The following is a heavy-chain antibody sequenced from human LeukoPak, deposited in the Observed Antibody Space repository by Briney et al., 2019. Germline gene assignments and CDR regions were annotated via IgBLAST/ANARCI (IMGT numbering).Heavy chain of an antibody. CDR3: ARDLTWEVPFDY. J-gene: IGHJ4*02. CDR2: ISSSSYI. CDR1: GFTFSSYS. V-gene: IGHV3-21*01. Sequence: ESLRLSCAASGFTFSSYSMNWVRQAPGKGLEWVSSISSSSYIYYADSVKGRFTISRDNAKNSLYLQMNSLRAEDTAVYYCARDLTWEVPFDYWGQGTLVTVSS. D-gene: IGHD1-26*01.